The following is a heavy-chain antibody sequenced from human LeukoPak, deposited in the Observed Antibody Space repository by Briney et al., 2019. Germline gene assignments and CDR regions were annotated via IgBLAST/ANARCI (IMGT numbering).Heavy chain of an antibody. V-gene: IGHV3-23*01. CDR1: GXTFSNYA. D-gene: IGHD1-26*01. CDR2: TSGSGGST. J-gene: IGHJ4*02. Sequence: GGSLRLSCAASGXTFSNYAMSWVRQAPGKGLEWVSVTSGSGGSTDYADSVKGRFTISRDNSKNTPYLQMNSLRAEDTAVYYCAQKMEGSYYGYWGQGTLVTVSS. CDR3: AQKMEGSYYGY.